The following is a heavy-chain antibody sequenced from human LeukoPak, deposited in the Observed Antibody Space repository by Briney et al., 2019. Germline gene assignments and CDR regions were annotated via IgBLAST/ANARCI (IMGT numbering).Heavy chain of an antibody. J-gene: IGHJ3*02. CDR3: ARGGLMVHAHDAFDI. CDR2: IFYSGST. CDR1: GGSISMYY. V-gene: IGHV4-59*08. D-gene: IGHD2-8*01. Sequence: SETLSLTCTGSGGSISMYYWSWVRQPPGKGLEWIGYIFYSGSTNSNPSLKSRLTISVDTSKNQLSLRLSSVTAADTAVYYCARGGLMVHAHDAFDIWGQGTMVTVSS.